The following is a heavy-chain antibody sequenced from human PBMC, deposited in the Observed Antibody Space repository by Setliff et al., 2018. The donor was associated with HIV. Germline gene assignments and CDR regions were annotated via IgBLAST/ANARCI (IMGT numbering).Heavy chain of an antibody. Sequence: PGGSLRLSCAASGFTFNNFGMHWVRQAPGKGLEWVALIWSDGSRIEYADSVKGRFTISRDNSKNTLDLEMNSLRAEDTAVYYCAKTLYSAGGGEVFDYWGQGTLVTVSS. CDR2: IWSDGSRI. CDR1: GFTFNNFG. D-gene: IGHD3-16*01. CDR3: AKTLYSAGGGEVFDY. J-gene: IGHJ4*02. V-gene: IGHV3-33*06.